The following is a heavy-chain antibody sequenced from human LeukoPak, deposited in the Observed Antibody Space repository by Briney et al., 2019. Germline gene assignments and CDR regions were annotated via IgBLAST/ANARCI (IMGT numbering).Heavy chain of an antibody. V-gene: IGHV3-53*01. CDR1: GFTVSSNY. CDR2: IYSGGST. Sequence: PGGSLRLSCAASGFTVSSNYMSWVRQAPGKGLEWVSVIYSGGSTYYADSVKGRFTISRDNFKNTVYLQMNSLRAEDTAVYYCAKLWRGSHPRYFDHWGQGTLVTVSS. D-gene: IGHD1-26*01. CDR3: AKLWRGSHPRYFDH. J-gene: IGHJ4*02.